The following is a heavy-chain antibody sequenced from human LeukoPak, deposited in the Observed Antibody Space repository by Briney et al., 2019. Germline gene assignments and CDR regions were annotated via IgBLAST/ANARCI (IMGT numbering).Heavy chain of an antibody. J-gene: IGHJ5*02. CDR1: GLTVSSNY. V-gene: IGHV3-66*01. CDR2: IYSGGST. D-gene: IGHD3-10*01. Sequence: GGSLRLSCAASGLTVSSNYMDWVRQAPGKGLEWVSVIYSGGSTYYADSVKGRFTISRDNSKNTLYLQMNSLRAEDTAVYYCARGAYGSGSYGDNWFDPWGQGTLVTVSS. CDR3: ARGAYGSGSYGDNWFDP.